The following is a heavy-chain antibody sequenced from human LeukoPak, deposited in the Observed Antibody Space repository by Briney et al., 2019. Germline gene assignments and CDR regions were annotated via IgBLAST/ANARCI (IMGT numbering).Heavy chain of an antibody. V-gene: IGHV4-4*07. CDR2: IYTSGST. CDR1: GGSLSTYY. J-gene: IGHJ5*02. Sequence: SETLSLTCTVSGGSLSTYYWNWMRQPAGKGLEWIGRIYTSGSTNYNPSLKSRVTMSVDASKNQFSLKLSSVTAADTAVYYCATSSGNGYDYSWFDPWGQGTLVTVSS. CDR3: ATSSGNGYDYSWFDP. D-gene: IGHD5-12*01.